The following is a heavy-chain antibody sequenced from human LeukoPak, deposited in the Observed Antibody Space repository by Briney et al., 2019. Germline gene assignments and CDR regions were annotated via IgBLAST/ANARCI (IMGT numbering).Heavy chain of an antibody. J-gene: IGHJ4*02. CDR2: IIPIPGMA. D-gene: IGHD3-10*01. V-gene: IGHV1-69*04. CDR3: ARAVVVARGLMAYFDY. CDR1: RGTFSFYA. Sequence: SVKVSCKASRGTFSFYAINWVRQAPGQGLEWMGRIIPIPGMANYAQKFQGRVTITADSSPSTAYMEVSSLRSEDTAVYYCARAVVVARGLMAYFDYWGQGTLVTVSS.